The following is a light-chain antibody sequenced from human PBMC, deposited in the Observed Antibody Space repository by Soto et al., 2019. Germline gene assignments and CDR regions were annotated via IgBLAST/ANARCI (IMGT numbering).Light chain of an antibody. CDR2: DAS. CDR1: QSVSSY. CDR3: QQRSNWPFT. Sequence: EIALTQSPATLYLSPGERATLSCGASQSVSSYLAWYQQNPGQAPRLLVYDASNRATGIPARFSGRGSRTDFTLTISILEPEDCAVYYCQQRSNWPFTFGQGTRLEIK. V-gene: IGKV3-11*01. J-gene: IGKJ5*01.